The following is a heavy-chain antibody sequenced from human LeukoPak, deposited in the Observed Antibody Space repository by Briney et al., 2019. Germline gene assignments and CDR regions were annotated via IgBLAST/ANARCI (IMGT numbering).Heavy chain of an antibody. D-gene: IGHD4-17*01. CDR3: ARAANDYGDFRY. V-gene: IGHV4-59*01. J-gene: IGHJ4*02. CDR2: IYYSGST. CDR1: GGSISSYY. Sequence: SETLSLTCTVSGGSISSYYWSWIRQPPGKGLEWIGYIYYSGSTNYNPSLKSRVTISVDTSKNQSSLKLSSVTAADTAVYYCARAANDYGDFRYWGQGTLVTVSS.